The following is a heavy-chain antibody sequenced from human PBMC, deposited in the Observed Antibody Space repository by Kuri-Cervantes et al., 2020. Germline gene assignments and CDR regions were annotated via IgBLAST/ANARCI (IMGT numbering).Heavy chain of an antibody. CDR3: ARDFAPTVTTGWFDP. CDR1: GFTFSSYA. CDR2: ISYDGSNK. V-gene: IGHV3-30-3*01. J-gene: IGHJ5*01. Sequence: LSLTCAASGFTFSSYAMHWVRQAPGKGLEWVAVISYDGSNKYYADSVKGRFTISRDNSKNTLYLQMNSLRAEDTAVYYCARDFAPTVTTGWFDPWGQGTTVTVSS. D-gene: IGHD4-11*01.